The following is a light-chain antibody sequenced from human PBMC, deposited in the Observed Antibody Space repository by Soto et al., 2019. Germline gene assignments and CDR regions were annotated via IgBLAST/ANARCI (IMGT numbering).Light chain of an antibody. J-gene: IGKJ1*01. V-gene: IGKV4-1*01. CDR3: QQYYSTPWT. Sequence: DIVMTQSPDSLAVSLGERATINCKSSQSVLYSSNNKNYLAWYQQKPGQPPKLLIYWASTRESGVPDRFSGSGSGTDFTLTISSLQAADVAVDYCQQYYSTPWTFGQGTKVEIK. CDR1: QSVLYSSNNKNY. CDR2: WAS.